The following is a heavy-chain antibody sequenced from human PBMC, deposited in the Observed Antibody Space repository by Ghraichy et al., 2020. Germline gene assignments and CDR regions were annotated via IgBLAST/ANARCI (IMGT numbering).Heavy chain of an antibody. Sequence: ASVKVSCKASGYTFTSYDINWVRQATGQGLEWMGWMNPNSGNTGYAQKFQGRVTITRNTSISTAYMELSSLRSEDTAVYYCARGMIGRQWLVQGHYYFDYWGQGTLVTVSS. CDR2: MNPNSGNT. D-gene: IGHD6-19*01. V-gene: IGHV1-8*03. J-gene: IGHJ4*02. CDR3: ARGMIGRQWLVQGHYYFDY. CDR1: GYTFTSYD.